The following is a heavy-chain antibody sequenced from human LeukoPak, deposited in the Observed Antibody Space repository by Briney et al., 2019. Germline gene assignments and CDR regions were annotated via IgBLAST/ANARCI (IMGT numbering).Heavy chain of an antibody. J-gene: IGHJ4*02. V-gene: IGHV3-64D*06. CDR3: VRGTGY. CDR1: VFTFSTYV. Sequence: GGPLRLSCSVSVFTFSTYVMHWVRQAPGKGLEYVSAISSNGDNTYYADSVKGRFNISRDNSKNTLYLQMSSLRADDTAVYYCVRGTGYWGQGTLVTVSS. CDR2: ISSNGDNT.